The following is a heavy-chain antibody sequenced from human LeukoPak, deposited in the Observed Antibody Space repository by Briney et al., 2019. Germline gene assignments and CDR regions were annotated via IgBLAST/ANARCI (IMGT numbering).Heavy chain of an antibody. CDR1: GGSFSGYY. Sequence: SETLSLTCAVYGGSFSGYYWSWIRQPPGKGLEWIGEINHSGSTNYNPSLKSRVTISVDTSKNQFSLKLSSVTAADTAVYYCARALRWSYRAYDAFDIWGQGTMVTVSS. CDR3: ARALRWSYRAYDAFDI. CDR2: INHSGST. D-gene: IGHD1-26*01. J-gene: IGHJ3*02. V-gene: IGHV4-34*01.